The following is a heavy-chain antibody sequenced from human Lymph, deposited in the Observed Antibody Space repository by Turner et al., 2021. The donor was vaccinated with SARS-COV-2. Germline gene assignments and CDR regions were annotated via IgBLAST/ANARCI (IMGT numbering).Heavy chain of an antibody. J-gene: IGHJ1*01. Sequence: HLQLRASGPGLVKPAEPLSLTSTVSAGSISSSSYYWGWLRQPPGKGLEWIGNFFYSGSTYYNPSLKSRVTISEDTSKNQFSLKLTSVTAADTAVYYCGVGPTRWYFQHWGQGTLVTVSS. D-gene: IGHD1-26*01. V-gene: IGHV4-39*01. CDR1: AGSISSSSYY. CDR3: GVGPTRWYFQH. CDR2: FFYSGST.